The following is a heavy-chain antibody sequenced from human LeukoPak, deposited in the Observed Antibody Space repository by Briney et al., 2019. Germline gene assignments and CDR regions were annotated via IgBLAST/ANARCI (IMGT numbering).Heavy chain of an antibody. Sequence: SETLSLTCTVSGGSISSYYWSWIRQPAGKGPEWIGRINVSGNTNYNPSLKSRVTISVDTSKNQFSLKLSSVTAADTAVYYCARGTDYYDSSGYYLEYFQHWGQGTLVTVSS. V-gene: IGHV4-4*07. CDR2: INVSGNT. J-gene: IGHJ1*01. D-gene: IGHD3-22*01. CDR1: GGSISSYY. CDR3: ARGTDYYDSSGYYLEYFQH.